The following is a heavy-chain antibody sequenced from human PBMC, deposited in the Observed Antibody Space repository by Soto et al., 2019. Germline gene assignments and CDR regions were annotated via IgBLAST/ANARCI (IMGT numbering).Heavy chain of an antibody. V-gene: IGHV3-74*01. J-gene: IGHJ4*02. CDR1: GFSFVSYW. CDR2: INGNADNS. D-gene: IGHD6-19*01. Sequence: EVQLAESGGGLVLTGGSLRLSCAASGFSFVSYWMNWVRQVPGEGLAWVSRINGNADNSDYADSVKGRFTISRDNAMNRLYLQLDSLRADDTGVYYCVRDFRGAVAGSEFDHWGQGTLVTVSS. CDR3: VRDFRGAVAGSEFDH.